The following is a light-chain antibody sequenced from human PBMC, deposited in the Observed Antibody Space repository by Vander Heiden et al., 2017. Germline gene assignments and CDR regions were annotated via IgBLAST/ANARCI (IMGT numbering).Light chain of an antibody. CDR2: AAS. Sequence: DIQLTQSPSFLSASVGDRVTITCRASQGISSYLAWYQQKPGKAPKLLIYAASTLQSGVPSRVSGSGSGTEFTLTISSLQPEDFATYYCQPRFTFGPGTKVDIK. J-gene: IGKJ3*01. CDR1: QGISSY. CDR3: QPRFT. V-gene: IGKV1-9*01.